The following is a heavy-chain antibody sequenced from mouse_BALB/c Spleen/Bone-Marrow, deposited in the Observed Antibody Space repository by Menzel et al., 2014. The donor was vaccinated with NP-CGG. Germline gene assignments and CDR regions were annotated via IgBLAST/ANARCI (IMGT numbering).Heavy chain of an antibody. Sequence: EDPRPQNGPMLTKAAASETIFCTASGYSFTGYNMHGWTQVNGKSLEWIGHIDPYYGGTSYNQKFKGKATLTVDKSSSTEYMQVKSLLPYDPAVHSCDRKGPCADSWGAGSTAT. CDR3: DRKGPCADS. CDR2: IDPYYGGT. CDR1: GYSFTGYN. V-gene: IGHV1S135*01. J-gene: IGHJ1*01.